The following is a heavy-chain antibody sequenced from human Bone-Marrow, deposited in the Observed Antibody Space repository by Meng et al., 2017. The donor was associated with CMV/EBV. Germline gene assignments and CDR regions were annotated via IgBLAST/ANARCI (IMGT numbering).Heavy chain of an antibody. CDR3: ARAPLTRLYCYYGMDV. J-gene: IGHJ6*02. V-gene: IGHV1-18*01. D-gene: IGHD6-25*01. CDR1: GYTFSSYG. CDR2: ISPHNGDT. Sequence: ASVKVSCKAFGYTFSSYGITWVRQAPGQGLEWMGWISPHNGDTDYAQKFQGRVTMTTDTSTTTAYMELRSLTSDDTAVYYCARAPLTRLYCYYGMDVWGQGTTVTVAS.